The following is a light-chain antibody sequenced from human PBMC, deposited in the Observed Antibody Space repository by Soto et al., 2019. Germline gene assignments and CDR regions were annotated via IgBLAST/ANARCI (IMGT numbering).Light chain of an antibody. Sequence: SVLTPPVSVSGPPGQSITISCTGTSSDVGGYNYVSWYQQQPGKAPKFMIYDVTNRPSGVSNRFSGSKSGNTASLTISGLQAEDEADYYCCSYTTSNTRQIVFGTGTKVTVL. V-gene: IGLV2-14*01. CDR2: DVT. CDR3: CSYTTSNTRQIV. CDR1: SSDVGGYNY. J-gene: IGLJ1*01.